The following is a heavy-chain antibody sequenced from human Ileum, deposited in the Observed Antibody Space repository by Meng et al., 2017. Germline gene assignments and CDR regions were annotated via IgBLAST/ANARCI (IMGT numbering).Heavy chain of an antibody. D-gene: IGHD3-16*01. CDR2: IGPDGTVR. Sequence: GESLKISCQGSGLTFAPYWMNWVRQSPGKGLGWVAHIGPDGTVRLYMDSVRGRFTISRDNVQNSLFLQMNSLRAEDTAVYYCARMYYDNHDWNNWGQGTLVTVSS. J-gene: IGHJ4*02. CDR1: GLTFAPYW. V-gene: IGHV3-7*01. CDR3: ARMYYDNHDWNN.